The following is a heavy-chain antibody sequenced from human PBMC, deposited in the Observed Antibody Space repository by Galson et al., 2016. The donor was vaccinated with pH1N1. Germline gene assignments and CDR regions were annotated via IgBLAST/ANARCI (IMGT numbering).Heavy chain of an antibody. Sequence: LSLTCSVSGAYITSSYWSWIRRPPGERREWIAYIHYSGATHYNPSLRSRVAMSMDAPKNQFSLKLSSVTAADTAVYYCARGFFDSSGNSNPFDPWGRGTLVTVSS. V-gene: IGHV4-59*01. J-gene: IGHJ5*02. D-gene: IGHD1-26*01. CDR3: ARGFFDSSGNSNPFDP. CDR2: IHYSGAT. CDR1: GAYITSSY.